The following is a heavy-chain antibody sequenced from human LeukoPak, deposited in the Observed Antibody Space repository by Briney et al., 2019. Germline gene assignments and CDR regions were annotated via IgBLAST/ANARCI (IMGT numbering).Heavy chain of an antibody. CDR3: ARDFSGSFDC. CDR2: INANSGGT. V-gene: IGHV1-2*02. CDR1: GYTFTDYY. J-gene: IGHJ5*01. D-gene: IGHD1-26*01. Sequence: ASVTVSCKASGYTFTDYYMHWVRQAPGQGREWMGLINANSGGTNYAQRFQGRVTMTRDTSIRTVYMELSRLRSDDTAVYYCARDFSGSFDCWGQGTLVTVSS.